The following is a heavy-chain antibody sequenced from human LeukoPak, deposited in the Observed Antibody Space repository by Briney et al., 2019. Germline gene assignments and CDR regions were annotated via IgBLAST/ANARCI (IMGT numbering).Heavy chain of an antibody. J-gene: IGHJ1*01. D-gene: IGHD3-9*01. CDR3: AKDREGLRYFDWLSQYFQH. CDR1: GFTFSSYG. Sequence: PGGSLRLSCAASGFTFSSYGMSWVRQAPGKGLEGVSAISGSGGSTYYADSVKGRFTISRDNSKNTLYLQMSSLRAEDTAVYYCAKDREGLRYFDWLSQYFQHWGQGTLVTVSS. CDR2: ISGSGGST. V-gene: IGHV3-23*01.